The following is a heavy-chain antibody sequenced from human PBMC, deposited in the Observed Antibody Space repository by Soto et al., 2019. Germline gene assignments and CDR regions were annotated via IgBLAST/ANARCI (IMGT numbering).Heavy chain of an antibody. J-gene: IGHJ4*02. D-gene: IGHD4-17*01. CDR2: IYYSGST. V-gene: IGHV4-31*03. Sequence: TLSLTCTVSGGSISSGGYYWSWIRQHPGKGLEWIGYIYYSGSTYYNPSLKSRVTISVDTSKNQFSLKLSSVTAADTAVYYCARLTDYGDPLDYWGQGTLVTVSS. CDR1: GGSISSGGYY. CDR3: ARLTDYGDPLDY.